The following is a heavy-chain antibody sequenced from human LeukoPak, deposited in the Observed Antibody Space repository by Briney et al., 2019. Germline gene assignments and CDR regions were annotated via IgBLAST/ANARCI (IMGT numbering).Heavy chain of an antibody. J-gene: IGHJ4*02. CDR2: IIPIFGTV. Sequence: SVKVSCKXSGGTFSTYAISWVRQAPGQGLERMGKIIPIFGTVNYAQNYQGRLTITTDEFTGTAYMELSSLRSEDTAVYYCANLLDYGDASGFDYWGQGTLVTVSS. CDR1: GGTFSTYA. CDR3: ANLLDYGDASGFDY. D-gene: IGHD4-17*01. V-gene: IGHV1-69*05.